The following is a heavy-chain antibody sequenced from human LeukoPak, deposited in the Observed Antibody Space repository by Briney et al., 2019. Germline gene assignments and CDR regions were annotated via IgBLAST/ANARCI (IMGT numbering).Heavy chain of an antibody. J-gene: IGHJ4*02. CDR1: GYTFTDYY. Sequence: GASVKVSCKASGYTFTDYYMHWVQQAPGKGLEWMGRVDPEDGETIYAEKFQGRVTITADTSTDTAYMELSSLRSEDTAVYYCATVGCSSTSCYEGSLDYWGQGTLVTVSS. V-gene: IGHV1-69-2*01. D-gene: IGHD2-2*01. CDR2: VDPEDGET. CDR3: ATVGCSSTSCYEGSLDY.